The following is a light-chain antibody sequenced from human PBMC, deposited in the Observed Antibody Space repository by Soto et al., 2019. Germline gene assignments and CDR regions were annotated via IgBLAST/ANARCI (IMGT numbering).Light chain of an antibody. Sequence: DIQMTQSPSTLSASVGDRVTITCRASQNISSCLAWYQQKPVKAPKLLIYDASILERGVPSRFSGSGSGTEFTLTISSLQPDDFATYYCQQYSNYSTFGQGTKVDI. CDR2: DAS. CDR3: QQYSNYST. J-gene: IGKJ1*01. CDR1: QNISSC. V-gene: IGKV1-5*01.